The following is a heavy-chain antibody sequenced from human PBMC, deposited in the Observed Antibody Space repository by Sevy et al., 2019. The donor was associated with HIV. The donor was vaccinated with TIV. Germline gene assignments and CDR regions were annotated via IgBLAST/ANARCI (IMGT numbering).Heavy chain of an antibody. CDR2: LSFGCGRI. CDR1: GFNFNIYS. CDR3: AREGCTRPHDH. D-gene: IGHD2-8*01. Sequence: GESLKISCVASGFNFNIYSMSWVRKAPGKGLEWVSTLSFGCGRINHADSVQGRFTMSRDDSKKTVYLEMNSLRAEDTAVYYCAREGCTRPHDHWGQGTLVTVSS. J-gene: IGHJ4*02. V-gene: IGHV3-23*01.